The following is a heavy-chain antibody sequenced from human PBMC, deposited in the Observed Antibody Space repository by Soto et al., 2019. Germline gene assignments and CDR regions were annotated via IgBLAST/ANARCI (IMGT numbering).Heavy chain of an antibody. Sequence: QVQLVQSGAEVEKPGASVKVSCKTSGYFFTSHYIHWVRLAPGRGLEWMGRINPNNGDTNSPQKFQGRVTMTRDPSISTAYMEMSGLRSDDTALYYCAREITYGGGSFSLGLWGQGTLVTVSS. D-gene: IGHD3-10*01. V-gene: IGHV1-2*06. CDR2: INPNNGDT. CDR3: AREITYGGGSFSLGL. J-gene: IGHJ4*02. CDR1: GYFFTSHY.